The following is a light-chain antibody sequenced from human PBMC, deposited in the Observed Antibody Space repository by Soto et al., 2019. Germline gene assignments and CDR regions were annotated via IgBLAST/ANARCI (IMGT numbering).Light chain of an antibody. CDR3: QQRNVWPPIT. CDR2: DST. J-gene: IGKJ5*01. CDR1: QSIHTP. V-gene: IGKV3-11*01. Sequence: VLTQSPATLSLSPGERATLSCRASQSIHTPLAWYQQKSGKPPRLVIYDSTLRANGVPDRFGGSRSGTEFTLTINSLEPEDFAVYYCQQRNVWPPITFGQGTRLEIK.